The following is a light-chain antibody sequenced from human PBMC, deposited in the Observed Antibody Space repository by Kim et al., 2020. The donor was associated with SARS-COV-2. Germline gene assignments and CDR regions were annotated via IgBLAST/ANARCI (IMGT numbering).Light chain of an antibody. CDR3: ATWDGSRSGFV. J-gene: IGLJ1*01. CDR1: SSNIGTNT. Sequence: QSVLTQPPSASGTPGQRVTISCSGSSSNIGTNTVNWYQQLPGTAPKLLVFSDYRRPSAVPDRFSCSKSGTSASLPITGLQSEDEADYYCATWDGSRSGFVFGTGTKVTVL. CDR2: SDY. V-gene: IGLV1-44*01.